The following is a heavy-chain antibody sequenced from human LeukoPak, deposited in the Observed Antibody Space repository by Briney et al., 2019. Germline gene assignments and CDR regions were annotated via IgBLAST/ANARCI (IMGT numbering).Heavy chain of an antibody. V-gene: IGHV1-69*13. J-gene: IGHJ3*02. CDR2: IIPIFGTA. Sequence: ASVKVSCKAFGYTFTNNWMHWVRQAPGQGLEWMGGIIPIFGTANYAQKFQGRVTITADESTSTAYMELSSLRSEDTAVYYCARSHGYYYDSSGYYYDAFDIWGQGTMVTVSS. D-gene: IGHD3-22*01. CDR3: ARSHGYYYDSSGYYYDAFDI. CDR1: GYTFTNNW.